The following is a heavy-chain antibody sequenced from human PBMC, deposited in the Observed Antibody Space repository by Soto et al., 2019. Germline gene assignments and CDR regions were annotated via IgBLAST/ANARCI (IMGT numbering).Heavy chain of an antibody. Sequence: QVQLQESGPGLVKPSQTLSLTCTVSGGSISSGGYYWSWIRQHPGKGLEWIGYIYYSGSTSYTPSIQCRVTISVDTSKNPFSLTLSSVTSAHTAVYYCARGGRRSPGMDVWGQGTTVTVSS. CDR3: ARGGRRSPGMDV. J-gene: IGHJ6*02. CDR1: GGSISSGGYY. V-gene: IGHV4-31*03. CDR2: IYYSGST.